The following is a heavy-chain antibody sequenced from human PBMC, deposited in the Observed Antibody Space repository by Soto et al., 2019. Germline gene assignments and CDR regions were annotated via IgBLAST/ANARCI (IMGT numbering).Heavy chain of an antibody. CDR1: GGTFSSYA. Sequence: GASVKVSCKASGGTFSSYAISWVRQAPGQGLEWMGGIIPIFGTANYAQKFQGRVTITADKSTSTAYMELSSLRSEDTAVYYCARSGYYDGSGYYLFDYWGQGTLVTVSS. D-gene: IGHD3-22*01. CDR2: IIPIFGTA. V-gene: IGHV1-69*06. J-gene: IGHJ4*02. CDR3: ARSGYYDGSGYYLFDY.